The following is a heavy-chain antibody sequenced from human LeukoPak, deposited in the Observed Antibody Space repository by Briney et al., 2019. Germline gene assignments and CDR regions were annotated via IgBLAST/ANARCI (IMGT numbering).Heavy chain of an antibody. Sequence: GGSLRLSCAASGFTFRNYWMGWVRQAQGKGLEWVANTKPDGSAEYYADSVRGGFTTSRDNAYNFLYLQMNSLRAEYTAVYYCARDGGLNTIFDYWGQGTLVTVSA. J-gene: IGHJ4*02. V-gene: IGHV3-7*01. D-gene: IGHD2-15*01. CDR3: ARDGGLNTIFDY. CDR2: TKPDGSAE. CDR1: GFTFRNYW.